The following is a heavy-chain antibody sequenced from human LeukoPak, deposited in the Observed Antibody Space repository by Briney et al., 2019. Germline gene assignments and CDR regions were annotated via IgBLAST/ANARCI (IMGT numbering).Heavy chain of an antibody. CDR1: GYTFTSYD. CDR3: EKGEVVAATPSLPFEDY. J-gene: IGHJ4*02. D-gene: IGHD2-15*01. CDR2: MNPNSGNT. Sequence: GASVKVSCKASGYTFTSYDIIWVRQATGQGLEWMGWMNPNSGNTGYAQKFQGRVTMTRNTSISTAYMELSSLRSEDTAVYYCEKGEVVAATPSLPFEDYWGQRTLVTVSS. V-gene: IGHV1-8*01.